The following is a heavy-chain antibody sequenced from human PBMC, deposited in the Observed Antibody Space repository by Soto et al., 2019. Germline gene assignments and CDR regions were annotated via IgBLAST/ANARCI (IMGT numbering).Heavy chain of an antibody. CDR3: VRDKGGYDFLNDFDY. D-gene: IGHD5-12*01. CDR1: GFTFSIYS. CDR2: ISTSSSDI. V-gene: IGHV3-21*06. J-gene: IGHJ4*02. Sequence: EVHVVESGGGLVKPGGSLRLSCVASGFTFSIYSMNWVRQAPGKGLEWVSSISTSSSDIYYADPVKGRFTISRDNAKNSLYLQMNSLRAEDTAVYYCVRDKGGYDFLNDFDYWGQGTLVTVAS.